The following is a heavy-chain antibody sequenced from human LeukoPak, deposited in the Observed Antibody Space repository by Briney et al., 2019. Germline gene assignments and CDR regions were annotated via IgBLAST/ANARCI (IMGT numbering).Heavy chain of an antibody. Sequence: SETLSLTCAVYGGSFSGYYWSWIRQPPGKGLEWIGEINHSGSTNYNPSLKSRVTISVDTSKNQFSLKLSSVTAADTAVYYCARITRDAFDIWGQGTMVTVSS. V-gene: IGHV4-34*01. CDR2: INHSGST. J-gene: IGHJ3*02. CDR1: GGSFSGYY. D-gene: IGHD1-14*01. CDR3: ARITRDAFDI.